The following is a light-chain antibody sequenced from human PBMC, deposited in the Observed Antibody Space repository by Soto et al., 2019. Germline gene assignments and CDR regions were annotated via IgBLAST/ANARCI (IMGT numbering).Light chain of an antibody. CDR2: ENT. V-gene: IGLV1-40*01. Sequence: QAVVTQPPSVSGAPGQRVTISCTGSSSNIGAVFDVHWYQQVPGTAPKLLIYENTKRPSGVPDRFSGSKSGTSASLAITGLQAEDVADYYCQSYDSGLSGWLFGGGTQLTVL. J-gene: IGLJ2*01. CDR3: QSYDSGLSGWL. CDR1: SSNIGAVFD.